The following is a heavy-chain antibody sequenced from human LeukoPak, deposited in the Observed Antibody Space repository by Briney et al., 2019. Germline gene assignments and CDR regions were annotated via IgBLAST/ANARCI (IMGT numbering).Heavy chain of an antibody. J-gene: IGHJ3*01. CDR1: GFTFDDYA. CDR2: ISWNSGSI. V-gene: IGHV3-9*01. CDR3: AKDIHL. Sequence: GGSLRLSCAASGFTFDDYAMHWVRQAPGKGLEWVSGISWNSGSIGYADSVKGRFTISRDNAKNSLYLQMNSLRAEDTALYYCAKDIHLWGQGTMVTVSS.